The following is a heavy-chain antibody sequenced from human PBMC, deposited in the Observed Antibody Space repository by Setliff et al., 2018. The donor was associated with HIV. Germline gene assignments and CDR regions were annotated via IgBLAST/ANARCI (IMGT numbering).Heavy chain of an antibody. J-gene: IGHJ3*02. CDR3: ARHDSSRFIVATIRGAFDI. CDR1: GGSISNGGYY. Sequence: SETLSLTCHVSGGSISNGGYYWGWIRQPPGKGLEWIGSIYYSGSTYYNPSLKSRVTISVDTSKNQFSLKLSSVTAADTAVYYCARHDSSRFIVATIRGAFDIWGQGTMVTVSS. CDR2: IYYSGST. V-gene: IGHV4-39*01. D-gene: IGHD5-12*01.